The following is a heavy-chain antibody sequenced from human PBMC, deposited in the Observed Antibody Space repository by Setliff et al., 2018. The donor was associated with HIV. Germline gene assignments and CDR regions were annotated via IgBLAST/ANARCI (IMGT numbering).Heavy chain of an antibody. CDR3: TRQWELRLCDY. V-gene: IGHV3-49*04. CDR1: GFTFGDHA. J-gene: IGHJ4*02. CDR2: IRSKAYGGTT. D-gene: IGHD1-26*01. Sequence: GKSLRLSCTASGFTFGDHAMSWVRQAPGRGLEWVGFIRSKAYGGTTEYAASVKGRFTISRDDSKSIAYLQMNSLKTEDTAVYYCTRQWELRLCDYWGQGTLVTVSS.